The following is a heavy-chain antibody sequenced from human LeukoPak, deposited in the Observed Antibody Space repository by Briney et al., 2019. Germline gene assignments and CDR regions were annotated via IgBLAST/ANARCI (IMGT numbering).Heavy chain of an antibody. CDR1: GFTFSSYS. CDR3: ARDLITMVRGVIWN. J-gene: IGHJ4*02. CDR2: ISSSSSYI. Sequence: GGSLRLSCAASGFTFSSYSMNWVRQAPGKGLEWVSSISSSSSYIYYADSVKGRFTISRDNAKNSLYLQMNSLGAEDTAVYYCARDLITMVRGVIWNWGQGTLVTVSS. D-gene: IGHD3-10*01. V-gene: IGHV3-21*01.